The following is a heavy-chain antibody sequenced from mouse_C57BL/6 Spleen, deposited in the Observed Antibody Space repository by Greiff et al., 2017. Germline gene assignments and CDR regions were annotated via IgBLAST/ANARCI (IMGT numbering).Heavy chain of an antibody. Sequence: QVQLQQPGTELVKPGASVKLSCKASGYTFTSYWMHWVKQRPGQGLEWIGNINPSNGGTNYNEKVKSKATLTVDKSPSTAYMQLSSLTSEDSAVXYWEREGLRQYFDYWGQGTTLTVSS. CDR2: INPSNGGT. J-gene: IGHJ2*01. D-gene: IGHD2-4*01. CDR1: GYTFTSYW. V-gene: IGHV1-53*01. CDR3: EREGLRQYFDY.